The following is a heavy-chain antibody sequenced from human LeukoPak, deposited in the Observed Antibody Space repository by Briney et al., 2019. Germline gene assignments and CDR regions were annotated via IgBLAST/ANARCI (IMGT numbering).Heavy chain of an antibody. CDR1: GYTFTSYG. Sequence: ASVKVSCRASGYTFTSYGISWVRQAPGQGLEWMGWISAYNGNTNYAQKLQGRVTMTTDTSTNTAYMELRSLRSDDTAVYYCARVGVPAASYYMDVWGKGTTVTVSS. J-gene: IGHJ6*03. CDR2: ISAYNGNT. V-gene: IGHV1-18*01. D-gene: IGHD2-2*01. CDR3: ARVGVPAASYYMDV.